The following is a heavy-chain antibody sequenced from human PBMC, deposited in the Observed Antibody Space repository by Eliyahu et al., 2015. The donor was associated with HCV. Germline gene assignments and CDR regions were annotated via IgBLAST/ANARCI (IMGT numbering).Heavy chain of an antibody. V-gene: IGHV4-34*01. D-gene: IGHD3-22*01. CDR3: ARAWAVGHYDSSGYPSPRYFQH. J-gene: IGHJ1*01. CDR1: GXSFXGYY. CDR2: INHSGST. Sequence: QVQLQQWGAGLLKPSETLSLTCAVXGXSFXGYYWSWIRQPPGKGLEWIGEINHSGSTNYNPSXKSRVTISVDTSKNQFSLELSSVTAADTAVYYCARAWAVGHYDSSGYPSPRYFQHWGQGTLVTVSS.